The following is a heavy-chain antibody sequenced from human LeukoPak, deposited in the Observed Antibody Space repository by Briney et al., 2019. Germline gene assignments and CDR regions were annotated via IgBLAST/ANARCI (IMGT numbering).Heavy chain of an antibody. CDR1: GYSIRSGYY. Sequence: SETLSLTCTVSGYSIRSGYYWGWIRQPPGKGLEWIVTIYQSGSTYYNPSLKSRVTISVDTSKNQFSLKLTSVTAADTAIYYCARWAASGITYWGQGTLVTVSS. CDR3: ARWAASGITY. V-gene: IGHV4-38-2*02. J-gene: IGHJ4*02. D-gene: IGHD1-14*01. CDR2: IYQSGST.